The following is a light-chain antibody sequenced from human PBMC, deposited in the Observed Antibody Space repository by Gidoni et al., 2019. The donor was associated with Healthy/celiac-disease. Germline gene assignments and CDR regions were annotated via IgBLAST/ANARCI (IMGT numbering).Light chain of an antibody. CDR3: SSYTSSSTLYV. J-gene: IGLJ1*01. CDR1: SSDVSGYDY. CDR2: EVS. V-gene: IGLV2-14*01. Sequence: SPGQSITISCTGTSSDVSGYDYVSWYQQHPGKAPKLMIYEVSNRPSGVSNRFSGSKSGNTASLTISGLQTEDEADYYCSSYTSSSTLYVFGTGTKVTVL.